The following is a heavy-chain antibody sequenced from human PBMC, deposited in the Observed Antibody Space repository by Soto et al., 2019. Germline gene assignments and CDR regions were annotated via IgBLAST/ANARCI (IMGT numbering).Heavy chain of an antibody. V-gene: IGHV3-74*01. Sequence: EVQLAESGGGFVEPEGSLRLSCVVSGFSLSRAWMDWVRQVPGKGLVWVSRINKDATTTYADTVKGRFTISRDTAKNTLYLQMNILRAEDTALYYCAREDFWSFAWGQGTLVTVSS. CDR1: GFSLSRAW. CDR3: AREDFWSFA. CDR2: INKDATT. D-gene: IGHD3-3*01. J-gene: IGHJ5*02.